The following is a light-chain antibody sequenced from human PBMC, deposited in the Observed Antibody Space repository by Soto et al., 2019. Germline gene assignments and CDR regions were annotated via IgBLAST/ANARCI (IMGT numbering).Light chain of an antibody. CDR3: ATWADSLNGCV. V-gene: IGLV1-44*01. J-gene: IGLJ3*02. CDR1: NSNFGSNT. CDR2: GNN. Sequence: QSVLTQPPSASGTPGQTVAISCSGSNSNFGSNTVNWYQQFQGTAPKLLIYGNNQRPSGVPDRFSGSKSDTSASLAISGLLSEDESDYYCATWADSLNGCVFGGGTKVTVL.